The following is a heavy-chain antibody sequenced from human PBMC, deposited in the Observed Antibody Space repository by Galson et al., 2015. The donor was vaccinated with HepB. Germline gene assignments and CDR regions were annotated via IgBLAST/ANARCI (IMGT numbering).Heavy chain of an antibody. CDR2: IGGSYGST. J-gene: IGHJ4*02. V-gene: IGHV3-23*01. Sequence: SLRLSCAASGFNFGRYAMGWVRQAPGKGLEWVSTIGGSYGSTFYADSVKGRFTISRDNSKNTLYLQMNSLRAEDTAVYYCAKDQSGDFWSGYDYWGQGTLVTVSS. CDR3: AKDQSGDFWSGYDY. D-gene: IGHD3-3*01. CDR1: GFNFGRYA.